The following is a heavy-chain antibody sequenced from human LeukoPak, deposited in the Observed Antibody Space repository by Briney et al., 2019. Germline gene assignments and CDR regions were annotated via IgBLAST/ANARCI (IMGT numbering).Heavy chain of an antibody. J-gene: IGHJ4*02. CDR3: ARDGTRYCSGGSCYSDY. V-gene: IGHV1-18*04. CDR2: ISAYNGNT. CDR1: GYSFTSYW. D-gene: IGHD2-15*01. Sequence: GESLKISCKGSGYSFTSYWISWVRQAPGQGLEWMGWISAYNGNTNYAQKLQGRVTMTTDTSTSTAYMELRSLRSDDTAVYYCARDGTRYCSGGSCYSDYWGQGTLVTVSS.